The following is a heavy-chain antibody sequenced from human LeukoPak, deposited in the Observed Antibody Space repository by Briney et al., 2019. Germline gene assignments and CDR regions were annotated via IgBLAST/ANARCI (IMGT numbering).Heavy chain of an antibody. J-gene: IGHJ4*02. CDR3: AREALRFLEWLAPFDY. CDR1: GFTFSSYS. D-gene: IGHD3-3*01. V-gene: IGHV3-21*01. CDR2: ISSSSSYI. Sequence: GGSLRLSCAASGFTFSSYSMNWVRQAPGKGLEWVSSISSSSSYIYYADSVKGRFTISRDNAKNSLYLQMNSLRAEDTAVYYCAREALRFLEWLAPFDYWGQGTLVTVSS.